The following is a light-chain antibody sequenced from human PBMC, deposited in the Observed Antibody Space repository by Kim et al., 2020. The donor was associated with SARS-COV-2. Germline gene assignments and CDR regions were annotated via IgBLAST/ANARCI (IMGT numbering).Light chain of an antibody. CDR2: RGG. V-gene: IGLV1-47*01. Sequence: GQTVTVSCSGETSNIGSNYVYWYQQVPDTAPRLLIYRGGLRPSGIPDRFFGSKSGSSASLAINGLRSEDEGNYYCASWDDGLSAYVFGSGTQVTVL. CDR1: TSNIGSNY. J-gene: IGLJ1*01. CDR3: ASWDDGLSAYV.